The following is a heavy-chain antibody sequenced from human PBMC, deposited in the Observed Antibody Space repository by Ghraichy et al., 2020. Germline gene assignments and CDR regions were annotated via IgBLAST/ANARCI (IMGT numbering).Heavy chain of an antibody. CDR3: ARVAGFSSSWFGGAGWLDP. J-gene: IGHJ5*02. D-gene: IGHD3-10*01. CDR1: GFTFSSYS. Sequence: GGSLRLSCVGSGFTFSSYSLNWVRQAPGKGLEWVSSISSSGVHIYYAESVRGRFTVSRDNAKNTLSLEMNSLRAEDTAVYYCARVAGFSSSWFGGAGWLDPWGQGTPVTVSS. V-gene: IGHV3-21*01. CDR2: ISSSGVHI.